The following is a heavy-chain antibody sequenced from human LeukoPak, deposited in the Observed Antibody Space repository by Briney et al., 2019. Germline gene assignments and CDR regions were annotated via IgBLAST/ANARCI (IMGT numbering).Heavy chain of an antibody. D-gene: IGHD3-10*01. V-gene: IGHV4-59*01. J-gene: IGHJ4*02. Sequence: PSETLSLTCTVSGGSISSYYWSWIRQPPGKGLEWIGYIYYSGSTKYNPSLKSRVTISVDTSKNQFSLKLSSVTAADTAVYYCARVGTYGSGSYLSWLDYWGQGTLVTVSS. CDR1: GGSISSYY. CDR2: IYYSGST. CDR3: ARVGTYGSGSYLSWLDY.